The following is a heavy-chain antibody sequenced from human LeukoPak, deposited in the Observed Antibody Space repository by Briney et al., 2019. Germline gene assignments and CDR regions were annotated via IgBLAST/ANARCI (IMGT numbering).Heavy chain of an antibody. CDR1: GGSISSGNYY. CDR3: AGAGGGGSYYPWFDP. D-gene: IGHD1-26*01. Sequence: SQTLSLTCTVSGGSISSGNYYWSWIRQPPGKGLEWIGYIYYSGSTYYNPSLKSRVTISVDTSKNQFSLKLSSVTAADTAVYYCAGAGGGGSYYPWFDPWGQGTLVTVSS. J-gene: IGHJ5*02. CDR2: IYYSGST. V-gene: IGHV4-30-4*08.